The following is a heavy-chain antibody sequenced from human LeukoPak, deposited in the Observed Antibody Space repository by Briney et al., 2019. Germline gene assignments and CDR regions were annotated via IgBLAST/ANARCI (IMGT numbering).Heavy chain of an antibody. D-gene: IGHD3-22*01. CDR1: GGSISSGGYS. V-gene: IGHV4-30-2*01. Sequence: SETLSLTCAVSGGSISSGGYSWSWIRQPPGKGLEWNGYIYHSGSTFYNPSHKSRVTISVDRSKNQLSLKLSSVTAADTALYYCARAGYYDSSGYFSFYFDYWGQGALVTVSS. CDR3: ARAGYYDSSGYFSFYFDY. J-gene: IGHJ4*02. CDR2: IYHSGST.